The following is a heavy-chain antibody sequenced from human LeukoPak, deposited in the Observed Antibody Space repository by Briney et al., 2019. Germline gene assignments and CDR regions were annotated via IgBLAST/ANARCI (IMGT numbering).Heavy chain of an antibody. CDR3: ARDRDYYGSGSTNNWFDP. CDR2: ISYDGSNK. Sequence: GGSLRLFCAASEFTFSNYAMYWGRQTPGKGLEWVAVISYDGSNKYYADSVKGRFIISRDNSKNTLYLQMNSLRGEDTAVYYCARDRDYYGSGSTNNWFDPWGQGTLVTVSS. V-gene: IGHV3-30*04. D-gene: IGHD3-10*01. CDR1: EFTFSNYA. J-gene: IGHJ5*02.